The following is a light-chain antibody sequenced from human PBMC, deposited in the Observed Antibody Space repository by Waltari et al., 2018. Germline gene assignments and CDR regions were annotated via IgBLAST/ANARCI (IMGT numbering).Light chain of an antibody. J-gene: IGLJ2*01. CDR3: CSYAGSSTFVV. CDR2: EVS. Sequence: QSALTQPASVSGSPGQSITISCTGTSSDVGSYTLVSWYQQHPGKAPKLMIYEVSKRPSGCSNRFSGSKSGNTASLTISGLQAEDEADYYCCSYAGSSTFVVFGGGTKLTVL. CDR1: SSDVGSYTL. V-gene: IGLV2-23*02.